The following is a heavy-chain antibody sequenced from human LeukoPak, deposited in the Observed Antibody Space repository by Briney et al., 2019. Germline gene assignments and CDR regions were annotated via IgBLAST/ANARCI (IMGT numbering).Heavy chain of an antibody. CDR1: GYSFTSYW. Sequence: GESLKISCKGSGYSFTSYWIGWVRQMPGKGLEWMGIIYPGDSDTRYSPSFQGQVTIPADKSISTAYLQWSSLKASDTAMYYCARRVGYYDSTSSDYFDYWGQGTLVTVSS. CDR2: IYPGDSDT. J-gene: IGHJ4*02. D-gene: IGHD3-22*01. V-gene: IGHV5-51*01. CDR3: ARRVGYYDSTSSDYFDY.